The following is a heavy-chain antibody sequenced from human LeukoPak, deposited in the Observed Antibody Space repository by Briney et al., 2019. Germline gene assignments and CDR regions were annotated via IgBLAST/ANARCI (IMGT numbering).Heavy chain of an antibody. J-gene: IGHJ5*02. CDR2: ISSSSSYI. CDR1: GFTFSSYS. D-gene: IGHD3-3*01. V-gene: IGHV3-21*01. CDR3: ARESSMNYDFWSGYLSPTDP. Sequence: PGGSLRLSCAASGFTFSSYSMNWVRQAPGKGLEWVSSISSSSSYIYYADSVKGRFTISRDNAKNSLYLQMNSLRAEDTAVYYCARESSMNYDFWSGYLSPTDPWGQGTLVTVSS.